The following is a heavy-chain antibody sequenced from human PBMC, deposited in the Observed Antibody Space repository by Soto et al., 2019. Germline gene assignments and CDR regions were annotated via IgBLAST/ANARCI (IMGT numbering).Heavy chain of an antibody. CDR2: ISSSGSTI. J-gene: IGHJ5*02. V-gene: IGHV3-48*03. CDR1: GFTFSSYE. Sequence: PGGSLRLPCAASGFTFSSYEMNWVRQAPGKGLEWVSYISSSGSTIYYADSVKGRFTISRDNAKNSLYLQMNSLRAEDTAVYYCARLSGYDSFWFDPWGQGTLVTVSS. D-gene: IGHD5-12*01. CDR3: ARLSGYDSFWFDP.